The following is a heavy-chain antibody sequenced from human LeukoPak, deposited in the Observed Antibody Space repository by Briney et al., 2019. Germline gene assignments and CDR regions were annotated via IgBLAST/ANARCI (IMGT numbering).Heavy chain of an antibody. J-gene: IGHJ4*02. CDR1: GYTFTGYY. CDR3: ARVSTDAASGWYESYFDY. Sequence: ASVKVSCKASGYTFTGYYMHWVRQAPGQGLEWMGWINPNSGGTNYAQKFQGRVTMTRDTSISTAYMELSRLRSDDTAVYYCARVSTDAASGWYESYFDYWGQGTLVTVSS. V-gene: IGHV1-2*02. CDR2: INPNSGGT. D-gene: IGHD6-19*01.